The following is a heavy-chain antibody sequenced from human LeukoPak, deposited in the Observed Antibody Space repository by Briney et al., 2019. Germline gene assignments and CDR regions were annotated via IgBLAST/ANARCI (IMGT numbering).Heavy chain of an antibody. CDR2: ISSSSSYI. CDR3: ASARGSERSTSCLPA. CDR1: GFTFSSYS. J-gene: IGHJ5*02. D-gene: IGHD2-2*01. Sequence: GGSLRLSCAASGFTFSSYSMNWVRQAPGKGLEWVSSISSSSSYIYYADSVKGRFTISRDNAKNSLYLQMNSLRAEDTAVYYCASARGSERSTSCLPAWGQGTLVTVSS. V-gene: IGHV3-21*01.